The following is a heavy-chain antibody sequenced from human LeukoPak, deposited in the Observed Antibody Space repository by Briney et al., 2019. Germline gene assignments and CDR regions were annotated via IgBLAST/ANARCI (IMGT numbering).Heavy chain of an antibody. J-gene: IGHJ4*02. D-gene: IGHD3-22*01. CDR3: ARGTLFTMIPFDY. CDR1: GFTFSSYA. CDR2: ISYDGSNK. Sequence: PGGSLRLSCATSGFTFSSYAMHWVRQAPGKGLEWVAVISYDGSNKYYADSVKGRFTISRDNSKNTLYLQMNSLRAEDTAVYYCARGTLFTMIPFDYWGQGTLVTVSS. V-gene: IGHV3-30*04.